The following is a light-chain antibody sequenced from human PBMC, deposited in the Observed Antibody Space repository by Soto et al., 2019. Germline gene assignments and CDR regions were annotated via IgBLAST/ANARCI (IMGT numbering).Light chain of an antibody. CDR1: QGISSA. V-gene: IGKV1D-13*01. J-gene: IGKJ5*01. CDR3: QQFNNYPPIT. CDR2: DAS. Sequence: AIQLTQSPSSLSASLGDRVTITCRASQGISSALAWYQQKPGKAPKLLIYDASSLESGVPSRFSGSGSGTDFTLTISSLQPEDFTTYYCQQFNNYPPITFGQGTRLEIK.